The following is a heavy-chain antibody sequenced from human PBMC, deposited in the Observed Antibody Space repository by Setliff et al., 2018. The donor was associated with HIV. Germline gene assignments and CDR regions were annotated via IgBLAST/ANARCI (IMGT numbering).Heavy chain of an antibody. V-gene: IGHV4-39*01. Sequence: ETLSLTCTVPGGSINRSNYYWGWIRQPPGKGLEWIGTISYTGSTYYDPSLKSRVTISLDTSKNQFFLKLSSVTAPDTAIYYCARQTWEYYDTLTGYYRSPKNFDSWGQGTLVTVSS. D-gene: IGHD3-9*01. CDR1: GGSINRSNYY. CDR3: ARQTWEYYDTLTGYYRSPKNFDS. J-gene: IGHJ4*02. CDR2: ISYTGST.